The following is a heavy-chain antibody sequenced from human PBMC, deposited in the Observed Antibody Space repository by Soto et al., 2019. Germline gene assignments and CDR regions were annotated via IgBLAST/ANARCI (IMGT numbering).Heavy chain of an antibody. J-gene: IGHJ5*02. CDR1: GGSISSGGYY. D-gene: IGHD3-3*01. V-gene: IGHV4-31*03. CDR2: IYYSGST. CDR3: ARGVTIFGVVGNWCDP. Sequence: QVQLQESGPGLVKPSQTLSLTCTVSGGSISSGGYYWSWIRQHPGKGLEWIGYIYYSGSTYYNPSLKSRVTISVVTSKNQFSLKLSSVTAADTAVYYCARGVTIFGVVGNWCDPWGQGTLVTVSS.